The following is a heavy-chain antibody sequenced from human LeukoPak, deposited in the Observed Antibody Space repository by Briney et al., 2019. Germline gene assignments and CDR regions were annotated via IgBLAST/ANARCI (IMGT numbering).Heavy chain of an antibody. J-gene: IGHJ4*02. CDR1: GGSISSYY. Sequence: PSETLSLTCTVSGGSISSYYWSWVRQAPGKGLEWVSAISGSGGSTYYADSVKGRFTISRDNSKNTLYLQMNSLRAEDTAVYYCAKSAEYSSGWVGYWGQGTLVTVSS. CDR3: AKSAEYSSGWVGY. CDR2: ISGSGGST. D-gene: IGHD6-19*01. V-gene: IGHV3-23*01.